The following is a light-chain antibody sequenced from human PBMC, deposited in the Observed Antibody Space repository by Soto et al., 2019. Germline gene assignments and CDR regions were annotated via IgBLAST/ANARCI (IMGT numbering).Light chain of an antibody. CDR3: QSHDSSNHVAYV. J-gene: IGLJ1*01. CDR1: SDSIASNY. Sequence: NFMLTQPHSVSESPGKTATISCTRSSDSIASNYVQCYQQRPGSAPTTVIYEDNQRPSGVPDRFSGSIDSSSNSASLTISGLKTEDEADYYCQSHDSSNHVAYVFGTGTKLTVL. CDR2: EDN. V-gene: IGLV6-57*04.